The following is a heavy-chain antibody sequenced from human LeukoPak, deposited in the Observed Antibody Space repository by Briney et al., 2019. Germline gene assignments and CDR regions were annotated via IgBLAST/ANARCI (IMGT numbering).Heavy chain of an antibody. CDR3: ARGGGSGSREFDY. J-gene: IGHJ4*02. D-gene: IGHD1-26*01. V-gene: IGHV4-31*03. CDR2: IYYSGST. Sequence: SETLSLTCTVSGGSISSGGYYWSWIRQHPGKGLEWIGYIYYSGSTYYNPSLKSRVTISVDTSKNQFSLKLSSVTAADTAVYYCARGGGSGSREFDYWGQETLVTVSS. CDR1: GGSISSGGYY.